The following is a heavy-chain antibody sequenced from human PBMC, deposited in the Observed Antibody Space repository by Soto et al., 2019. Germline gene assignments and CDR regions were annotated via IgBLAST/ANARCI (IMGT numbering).Heavy chain of an antibody. CDR3: ARERRGHYYGSGSHNWFDS. J-gene: IGHJ5*01. CDR1: GGSISSEGYY. CDR2: IYYSGST. Sequence: SETLSLTCTVSGGSISSEGYYWSWFRQLPGKGLEWIGYIYYSGSTYYNPSLKSQVTISVDTSKNQFSLKLSSVTAADTAVYYCARERRGHYYGSGSHNWFDSWGQGTLVTVSS. V-gene: IGHV4-31*01. D-gene: IGHD3-10*01.